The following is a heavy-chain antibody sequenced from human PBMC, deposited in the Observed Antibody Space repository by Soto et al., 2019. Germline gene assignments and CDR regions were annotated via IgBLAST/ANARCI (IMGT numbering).Heavy chain of an antibody. Sequence: QITLKESGHTLVKPTETLTLTWTFSGFSLSSGVGAGWVRQSPGKALAWLAVIYWDNDKRSSPSLKSRLTITKTTSKNQVFLTMINMAPVDSATYYCSYRHFLARGRAWFAPWGPGTLLTLSS. V-gene: IGHV2-5*02. CDR2: IYWDNDK. J-gene: IGHJ5*02. CDR3: SYRHFLARGRAWFAP. CDR1: GFSLSSGVG. D-gene: IGHD6-6*01.